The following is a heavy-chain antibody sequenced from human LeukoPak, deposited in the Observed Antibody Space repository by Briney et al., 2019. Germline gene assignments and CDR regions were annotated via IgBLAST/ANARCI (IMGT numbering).Heavy chain of an antibody. J-gene: IGHJ4*02. CDR2: IDPDGSEK. D-gene: IGHD3-10*01. Sequence: GGSLRLSCAASGFTFNSYWMSWVRRAPGKGLEWVANIDPDGSEKQYGDSVKGRCTTSRDNAKNSLYLQMNSLRAEDTAIYYCARIYYFGDNNWRYFDNWGQGTLVTVSS. CDR3: ARIYYFGDNNWRYFDN. V-gene: IGHV3-7*01. CDR1: GFTFNSYW.